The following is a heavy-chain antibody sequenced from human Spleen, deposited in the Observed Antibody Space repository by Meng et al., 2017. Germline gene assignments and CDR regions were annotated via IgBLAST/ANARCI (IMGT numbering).Heavy chain of an antibody. V-gene: IGHV4-34*01. CDR2: IKHRGST. D-gene: IGHD4-11*01. Sequence: GGGMFQASETPVPTRVVLGGSLRDSYCSWIGQPPREGLWWGGEIKHRGSTNYNPSLERRATISVATSKNQFSLKLSSVTAADTAVYYCARGPTTMAHDFDYWGQGTLVTVSS. CDR1: GGSLRDSY. CDR3: ARGPTTMAHDFDY. J-gene: IGHJ4*02.